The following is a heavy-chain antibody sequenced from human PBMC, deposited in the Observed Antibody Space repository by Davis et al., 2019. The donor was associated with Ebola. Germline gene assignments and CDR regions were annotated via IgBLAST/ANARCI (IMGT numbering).Heavy chain of an antibody. J-gene: IGHJ6*03. CDR2: IYSGGNT. D-gene: IGHD3-3*01. Sequence: GESLKISCVASGFTFSSYAMHWVRQAPGKGLEWVSVIYSGGNTYYADSVKGRFTISRDNSKNTLYLQMNSLRAEDTAVYYCARVRYDFWSGYQYYYYMDVWGKGTTVTVSS. CDR1: GFTFSSYA. CDR3: ARVRYDFWSGYQYYYYMDV. V-gene: IGHV3-53*01.